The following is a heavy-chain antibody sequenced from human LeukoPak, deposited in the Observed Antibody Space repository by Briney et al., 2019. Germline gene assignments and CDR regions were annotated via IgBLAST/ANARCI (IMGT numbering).Heavy chain of an antibody. CDR2: IYSGGST. CDR3: AKDGGVGAKSEYYFDY. V-gene: IGHV3-53*05. J-gene: IGHJ4*02. D-gene: IGHD1-26*01. CDR1: GFTVSSNY. Sequence: PGGSLRLSCAASGFTVSSNYMSWVRQAPGKGLEWVSVIYSGGSTYYADSVKGRFTISRDNSKNTLYLQMNSLRAEDTAVYYCAKDGGVGAKSEYYFDYWGQGTLVTVSS.